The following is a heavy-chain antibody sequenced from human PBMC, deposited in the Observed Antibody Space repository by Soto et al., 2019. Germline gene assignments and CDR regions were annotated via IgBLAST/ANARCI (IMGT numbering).Heavy chain of an antibody. CDR2: IFSNDEK. V-gene: IGHV2-26*01. CDR1: GFSLSNARMG. D-gene: IGHD2-15*01. CDR3: ARTDRYCSGGSCYPRYYYYGMDV. Sequence: QVTLKESGPVLVKPTETLTLTCTVSGFSLSNARMGVSWIRQPPGKALEWLAHIFSNDEKSYSTSLKSRLTISKDTSKSQVVLTMTNMDHVDTATYYCARTDRYCSGGSCYPRYYYYGMDVWGQGTTFTVSS. J-gene: IGHJ6*02.